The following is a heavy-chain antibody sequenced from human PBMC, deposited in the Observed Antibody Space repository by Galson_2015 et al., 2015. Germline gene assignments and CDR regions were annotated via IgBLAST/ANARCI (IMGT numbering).Heavy chain of an antibody. J-gene: IGHJ4*02. CDR2: IKEDGSVK. Sequence: SLRLSCAASGFIFRNYWLSWVRQAPGKGLEWVANIKEDGSVKYYGDSLKGRFSISRDNAKNLMFLQMNSLRAEDTAVYYCARVGYSSSCTDYWGQGTLVTVSS. CDR1: GFIFRNYW. CDR3: ARVGYSSSCTDY. D-gene: IGHD6-13*01. V-gene: IGHV3-7*04.